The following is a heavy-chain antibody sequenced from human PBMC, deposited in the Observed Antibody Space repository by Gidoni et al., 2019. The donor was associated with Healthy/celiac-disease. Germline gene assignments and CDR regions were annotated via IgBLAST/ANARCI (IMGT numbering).Heavy chain of an antibody. CDR2: INPNSGGT. D-gene: IGHD3-3*01. CDR3: AAALGADLLEWLLTPYYYGMDV. J-gene: IGHJ6*02. CDR1: GYTFTGYY. Sequence: QVQLVQSGAEVKKPGASVKVSCKASGYTFTGYYMHWVRQAPGQGLEWMGWINPNSGGTNYAQKFQGRVTMTRDTSISTAYMELSRLRSDDTAVYYCAAALGADLLEWLLTPYYYGMDVWGQGTTVTVSS. V-gene: IGHV1-2*02.